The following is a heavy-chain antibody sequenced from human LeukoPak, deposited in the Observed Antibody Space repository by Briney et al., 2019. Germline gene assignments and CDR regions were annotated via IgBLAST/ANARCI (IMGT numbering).Heavy chain of an antibody. CDR1: GFTFSSDG. D-gene: IGHD3-10*01. CDR2: ISYDGSNK. CDR3: AKGPRTVRFGDRHKGIFDY. J-gene: IGHJ4*02. Sequence: GRSLRLSCAASGFTFSSDGMHWVRQAPGKGLEWVAVISYDGSNKYYADSVKGRFTISRDNSKNTLYLQMNSLRAEDTAVYYCAKGPRTVRFGDRHKGIFDYWGQGTLVFVSS. V-gene: IGHV3-30*18.